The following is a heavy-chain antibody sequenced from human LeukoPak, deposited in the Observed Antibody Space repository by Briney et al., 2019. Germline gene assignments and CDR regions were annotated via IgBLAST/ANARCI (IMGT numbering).Heavy chain of an antibody. D-gene: IGHD2-15*01. Sequence: SETLSLTCTVSGGSISSGDYYWSWIRQPPGKGLEWIGYIYYSGSTYYNSSLKSRVTMSVDTSKNQFSLKLSSVTAADTAVYYCVRDVVVTAHMDVWGKGTTVTVS. J-gene: IGHJ6*04. CDR3: VRDVVVTAHMDV. CDR2: IYYSGST. V-gene: IGHV4-30-4*01. CDR1: GGSISSGDYY.